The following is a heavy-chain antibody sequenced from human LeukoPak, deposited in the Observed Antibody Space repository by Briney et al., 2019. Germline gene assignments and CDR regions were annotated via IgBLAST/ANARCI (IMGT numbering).Heavy chain of an antibody. D-gene: IGHD2-2*01. CDR2: INHSGST. J-gene: IGHJ4*02. CDR3: ARGPAPLGVVVPAAFYLDY. CDR1: GGSFSGYS. Sequence: SETLYLTCAVYGGSFSGYSWSWIRQPPGKGLEWIGEINHSGSTNYNPSLKSRVTISVDTSKNQFSLKLSSVTAADTAVYYCARGPAPLGVVVPAAFYLDYWGQGTLVTVSS. V-gene: IGHV4-34*01.